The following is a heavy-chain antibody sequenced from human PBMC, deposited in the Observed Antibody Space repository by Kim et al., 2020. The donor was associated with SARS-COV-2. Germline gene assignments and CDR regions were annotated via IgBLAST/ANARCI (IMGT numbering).Heavy chain of an antibody. V-gene: IGHV1-58*02. Sequence: SVKVSCKASGFTFTSSAMQWVRQARGQRLEWIGWIVVGSGNTNYAQKFQERVTITRDMSTSTAYMELSSLRSEDTAVYYCAAALPRGFLEWLPPDYWGQGPLVTVSS. J-gene: IGHJ4*02. CDR3: AAALPRGFLEWLPPDY. CDR2: IVVGSGNT. CDR1: GFTFTSSA. D-gene: IGHD3-3*01.